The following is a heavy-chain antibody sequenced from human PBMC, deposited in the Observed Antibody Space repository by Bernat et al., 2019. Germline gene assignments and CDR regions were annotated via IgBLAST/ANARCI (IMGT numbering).Heavy chain of an antibody. Sequence: EVQLVQSGGGLVQPGGSLRLSCAASGFTFSNYEVNWVRQAPGKRPEWVSYISTSGGTVYYTDSVEGRFTISRDNAKNSLYLQLNSLRVEDTAIYYCARVSAENYKYRWRFDYWGQGVLVTVSS. D-gene: IGHD1-7*01. CDR2: ISTSGGTV. CDR1: GFTFSNYE. J-gene: IGHJ4*02. CDR3: ARVSAENYKYRWRFDY. V-gene: IGHV3-48*03.